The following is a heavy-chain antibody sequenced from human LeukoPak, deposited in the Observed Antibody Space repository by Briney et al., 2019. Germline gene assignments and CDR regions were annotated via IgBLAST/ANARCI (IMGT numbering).Heavy chain of an antibody. Sequence: ASVEVSCKASGYTFTGYYMHWVRQAPGQGLEWMGWINPNSGGTNYAQKFQGRVTMTRDASISTAYMELRSLRSDDTAVYYCALIAAAGTFKDYWGQGTLVTVSS. J-gene: IGHJ4*02. V-gene: IGHV1-2*02. CDR2: INPNSGGT. D-gene: IGHD6-13*01. CDR3: ALIAAAGTFKDY. CDR1: GYTFTGYY.